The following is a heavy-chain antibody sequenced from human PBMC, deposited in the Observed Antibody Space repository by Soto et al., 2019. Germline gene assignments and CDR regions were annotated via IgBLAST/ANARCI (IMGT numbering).Heavy chain of an antibody. CDR1: GFTLNSFF. CDR2: ISNDGTST. J-gene: IGHJ6*02. V-gene: IGHV3-74*01. Sequence: GGSLRLSCAASGFTLNSFFMHWVRQAPGRGLMWVSRISNDGTSTTYADSVKGRFTISRDNAKNTLYLQMNSLRAEDTAVYYCTTTGSGNLYYYYGMDGWGQGTTVTLSS. CDR3: TTTGSGNLYYYYGMDG. D-gene: IGHD4-17*01.